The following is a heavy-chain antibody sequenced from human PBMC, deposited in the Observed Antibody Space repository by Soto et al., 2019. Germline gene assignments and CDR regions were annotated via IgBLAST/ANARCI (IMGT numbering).Heavy chain of an antibody. V-gene: IGHV3-21*01. J-gene: IGHJ5*02. CDR2: ISSSSSYI. Sequence: PVGSLRLSCAASGFTFSSYSMNWVRPAPGKGLEWVSSISSSSSYIYYADSVKGRFTISRDNAKNSLYLQMNSLRAEDTAVYYCARDRIVDTAMGPLDPWGQGTQVTVSS. D-gene: IGHD5-18*01. CDR1: GFTFSSYS. CDR3: ARDRIVDTAMGPLDP.